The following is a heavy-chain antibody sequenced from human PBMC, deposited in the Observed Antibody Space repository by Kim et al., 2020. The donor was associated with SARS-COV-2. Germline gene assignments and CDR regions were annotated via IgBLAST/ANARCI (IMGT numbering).Heavy chain of an antibody. D-gene: IGHD3-10*01. CDR2: ISYDGSNK. J-gene: IGHJ6*02. V-gene: IGHV3-30*04. Sequence: GGSLRLSCAASGFTFSSYAMHWVRQAPGKGLEWVAVISYDGSNKYYADSVKGRFTISRDNSKNTLYLQMNSLRAEDTAVYYCARDYYGSGSYYNYLYYYYGMDVWGQGTTVTVSS. CDR3: ARDYYGSGSYYNYLYYYYGMDV. CDR1: GFTFSSYA.